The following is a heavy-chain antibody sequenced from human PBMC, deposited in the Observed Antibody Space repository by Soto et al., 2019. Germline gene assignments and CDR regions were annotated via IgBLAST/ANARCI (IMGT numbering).Heavy chain of an antibody. CDR2: INPSGGST. D-gene: IGHD5-18*01. CDR1: GYTFTSYY. CDR3: ARAKGYSHAARANWFDP. V-gene: IGHV1-46*01. Sequence: ASVKVSCKASGYTFTSYYMHWVRQAPGQGLEWMGIINPSGGSTSYAQKFQGRVTMTRDTSTSTVYMELSSLRSEDTAVYYCARAKGYSHAARANWFDPWGQGTLVTVSS. J-gene: IGHJ5*02.